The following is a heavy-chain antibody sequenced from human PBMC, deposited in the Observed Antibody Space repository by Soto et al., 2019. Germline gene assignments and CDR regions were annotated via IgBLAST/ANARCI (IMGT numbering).Heavy chain of an antibody. D-gene: IGHD6-19*01. CDR1: GFTFSSYG. Sequence: SLRLSCAASGFTFSSYGMHWVRQAPGKGLEWVAVISYDGSNKYYADSVKGRFTISRDNSKNTLYLQMNSLRAEDTAVYYCAIRSVAGTPRNDYWGQGTLVTVSS. J-gene: IGHJ4*02. CDR3: AIRSVAGTPRNDY. V-gene: IGHV3-30*03. CDR2: ISYDGSNK.